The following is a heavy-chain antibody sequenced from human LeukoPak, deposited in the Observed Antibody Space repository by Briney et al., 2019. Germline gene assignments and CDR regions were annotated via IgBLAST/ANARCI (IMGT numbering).Heavy chain of an antibody. V-gene: IGHV3-9*01. CDR2: ISWNSGSI. CDR3: ARGKSTFGGVTDY. J-gene: IGHJ4*02. D-gene: IGHD3-16*01. Sequence: GGSLRLSCAASGFTFDDYAMHWVRQAPGKGLEWVSGISWNSGSIGYADSVKGRFTISRDNAKNSLYLQMNSLRAEDTAVYYCARGKSTFGGVTDYWGQGTLVTVSS. CDR1: GFTFDDYA.